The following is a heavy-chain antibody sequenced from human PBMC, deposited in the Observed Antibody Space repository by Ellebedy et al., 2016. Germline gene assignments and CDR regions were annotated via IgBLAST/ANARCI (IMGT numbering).Heavy chain of an antibody. CDR2: VSASGGQT. CDR1: GFRFDSYG. V-gene: IGHV3-23*01. CDR3: AKRGDGNNYLDS. D-gene: IGHD1-20*01. Sequence: GESLKISCAPSGFRFDSYGMSWVRQPPGKGLEWVSSVSASGGQTYYGDPVKGRFTISRDNFGKQLYLEMNNLRLEDTAVYYCAKRGDGNNYLDSWGQGTLVTVSP. J-gene: IGHJ5*01.